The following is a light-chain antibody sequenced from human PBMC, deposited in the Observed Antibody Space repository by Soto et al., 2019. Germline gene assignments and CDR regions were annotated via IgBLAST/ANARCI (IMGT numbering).Light chain of an antibody. Sequence: QSALTQPASVSGSPGQSITISCTGTISDVGDYNYVSWYQQHPGKAPKLMIYDVSNRPSGVSNRFSGSKSGNTASLTISGLQADDEADYSCSSYTSSSTLVFGGGTKLTVL. CDR3: SSYTSSSTLV. V-gene: IGLV2-14*01. J-gene: IGLJ2*01. CDR2: DVS. CDR1: ISDVGDYNY.